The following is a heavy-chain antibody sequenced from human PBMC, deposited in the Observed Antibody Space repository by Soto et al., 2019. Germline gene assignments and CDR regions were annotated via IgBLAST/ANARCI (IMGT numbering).Heavy chain of an antibody. J-gene: IGHJ6*02. D-gene: IGHD3-3*01. CDR3: ARSNGVKAAYYDFWSGPSRGYYYGMDV. Sequence: PGGSLRLSCAASGFTFSSYAMHWVRQAPGKGLEWVAVISYDGSNKYYADSVKGRFTISRDNSKNTLYLQMNSLRAEDTAVYYCARSNGVKAAYYDFWSGPSRGYYYGMDVWGQGTTVTVSS. CDR2: ISYDGSNK. V-gene: IGHV3-30-3*01. CDR1: GFTFSSYA.